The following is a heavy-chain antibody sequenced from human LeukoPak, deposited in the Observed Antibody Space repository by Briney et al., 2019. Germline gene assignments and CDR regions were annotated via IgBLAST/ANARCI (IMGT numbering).Heavy chain of an antibody. J-gene: IGHJ6*03. CDR3: ARAGTIAARGYYYYYYYMDV. CDR1: GGSTSSYS. CDR2: IYTSGST. D-gene: IGHD6-6*01. V-gene: IGHV4-4*07. Sequence: SETLSLTCTVSGGSTSSYSWSWIRQPAGKGLEWIGRIYTSGSTNYNPSLKSRVTMSVDTSKNQFSLKLSSVTAADTAVYYCARAGTIAARGYYYYYYYMDVWGKGTTVTVSS.